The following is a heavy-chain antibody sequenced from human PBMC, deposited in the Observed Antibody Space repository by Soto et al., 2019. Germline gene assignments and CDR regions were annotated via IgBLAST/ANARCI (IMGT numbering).Heavy chain of an antibody. D-gene: IGHD3-22*01. V-gene: IGHV3-48*02. CDR1: GFTFSSYS. CDR2: ISSSSSTI. CDR3: ARAKTYYYDSSGLEYDAFDI. J-gene: IGHJ3*02. Sequence: GGSLRLSCAASGFTFSSYSMNWVRQAPGKGLEWVSYISSSSSTIYYADSVKGRFTISRDNAKNSLYLQMNSLRDEDTAVYYCARAKTYYYDSSGLEYDAFDIWGQGTMVTVSS.